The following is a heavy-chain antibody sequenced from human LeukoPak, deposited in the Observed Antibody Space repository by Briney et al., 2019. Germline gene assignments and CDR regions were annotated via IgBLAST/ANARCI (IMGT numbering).Heavy chain of an antibody. J-gene: IGHJ4*01. Sequence: PGGSLRLSCAASGFTFTSYAMNWVRQAPGKGLEWVSSISGSGGTTYNADSVKGRFTISRDISKNTLYLQMNNLRAEDTAVYYCAKGDLGFGRFYFDYWGHGNLVTVSP. CDR2: ISGSGGTT. V-gene: IGHV3-23*01. CDR3: AKGDLGFGRFYFDY. D-gene: IGHD3-16*01. CDR1: GFTFTSYA.